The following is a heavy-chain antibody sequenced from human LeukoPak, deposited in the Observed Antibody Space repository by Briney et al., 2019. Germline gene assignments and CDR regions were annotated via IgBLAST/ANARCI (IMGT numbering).Heavy chain of an antibody. V-gene: IGHV3-7*01. D-gene: IGHD3-10*02. Sequence: GGSLRLSCAASGFTFSIYWMSWVRQAPGRGLEWVANIKQDGSEKYFVDSVKGRFTISRDNAKHSLYLQMNSLRAEDTAVYYCAELGITIIGGVWGKGTTVTISS. J-gene: IGHJ6*04. CDR2: IKQDGSEK. CDR3: AELGITIIGGV. CDR1: GFTFSIYW.